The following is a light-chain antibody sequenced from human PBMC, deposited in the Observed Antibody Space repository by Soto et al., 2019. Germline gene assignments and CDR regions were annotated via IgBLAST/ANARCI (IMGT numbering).Light chain of an antibody. V-gene: IGKV3-15*01. CDR2: GAS. Sequence: TVMTQSPGTLSVSPGERATISCWASQAISYNVAWYQHFPGQAPRLLIHGASTRANGVPARFSGSGSGTEFTLTITSVQSEDFATYYCQQYNDWPTNYTFGRGTRLEI. J-gene: IGKJ2*01. CDR1: QAISYN. CDR3: QQYNDWPTNYT.